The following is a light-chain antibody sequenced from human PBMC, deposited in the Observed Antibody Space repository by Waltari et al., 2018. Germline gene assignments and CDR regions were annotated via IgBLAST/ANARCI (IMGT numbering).Light chain of an antibody. V-gene: IGKV1-5*03. Sequence: DIQMTQSPSTLSASVGDRVTITCRASQSISTWLAWYQQKPGKAPKLLIYKVSSLENGGPSRFSGSGSGTEFTLTISSLQPDDFATYYCQQYGTYPWTFGQGTKVEIK. CDR2: KVS. CDR3: QQYGTYPWT. CDR1: QSISTW. J-gene: IGKJ1*01.